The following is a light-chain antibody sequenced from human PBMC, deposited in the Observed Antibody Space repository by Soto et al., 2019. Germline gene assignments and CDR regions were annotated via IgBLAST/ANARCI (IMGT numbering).Light chain of an antibody. CDR3: QTWGTGIQV. CDR2: LNSDGSH. CDR1: SGHTTYA. Sequence: QPVLTQSPSASASLGASVKLTCTLSSGHTTYAIAWHQQHSEKGPRYLMKLNSDGSHSKGDGIPDRFSGSSSGAERYLTISSLQSEDEADYYCQTWGTGIQVFGGGTKLTVL. V-gene: IGLV4-69*01. J-gene: IGLJ3*02.